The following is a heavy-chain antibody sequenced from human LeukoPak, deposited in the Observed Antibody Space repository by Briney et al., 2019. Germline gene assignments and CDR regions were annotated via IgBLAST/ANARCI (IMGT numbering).Heavy chain of an antibody. CDR1: GFTFSDYF. Sequence: GGSLRLSCAASGFTFSDYFMAWIRQAPGKGLEWVSHISSSSSDTNYADSVKGRSTISRDNAKRSLSLQMSSLRAEDTAVYYCARGIHKTHCTRASCYVNWFDPWGQGTLVTVSS. J-gene: IGHJ5*02. CDR3: ARGIHKTHCTRASCYVNWFDP. D-gene: IGHD2-2*01. V-gene: IGHV3-11*06. CDR2: ISSSSSDT.